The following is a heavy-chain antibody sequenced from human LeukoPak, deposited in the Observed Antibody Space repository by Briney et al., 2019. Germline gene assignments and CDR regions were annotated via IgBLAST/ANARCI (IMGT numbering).Heavy chain of an antibody. V-gene: IGHV4-59*08. CDR2: IYHSGGT. D-gene: IGHD6-25*01. J-gene: IGHJ5*02. Sequence: PSETLSLTCTVSGGSISSDYWSWIRQPPGKALEWIGNIYHSGGTNYNPSLKSRVTISVDTSKTKFSLKLSSVTAADTAVYYCARGGASSEWFDPWGQGTLVTVSS. CDR3: ARGGASSEWFDP. CDR1: GGSISSDY.